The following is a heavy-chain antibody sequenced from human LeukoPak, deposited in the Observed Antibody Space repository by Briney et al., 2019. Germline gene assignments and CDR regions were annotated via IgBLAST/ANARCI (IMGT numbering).Heavy chain of an antibody. Sequence: GGSLRLSYAASGFTFRNYAMHWVRQAPGKGLEWVAVISYHGSNKYYADSVQGRFTISRDNSKNTLYLQMDSLRIEDTAVYYCARDGGLAVASTGYYFDYWGQGTLVPVSS. D-gene: IGHD6-19*01. CDR1: GFTFRNYA. CDR3: ARDGGLAVASTGYYFDY. CDR2: ISYHGSNK. V-gene: IGHV3-30*04. J-gene: IGHJ4*02.